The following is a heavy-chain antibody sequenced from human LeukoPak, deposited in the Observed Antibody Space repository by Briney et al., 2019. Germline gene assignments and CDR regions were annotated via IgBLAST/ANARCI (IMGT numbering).Heavy chain of an antibody. CDR3: AREGAFDI. CDR1: GDSITNNIYS. J-gene: IGHJ3*02. CDR2: IYPIGLT. Sequence: SETLSVTCAVSGDSITNNIYSWGWIRQPPGKGLEWIGYIYPIGLTFYNPSLKSRVTISVDTSKNQFSLKLSSVTAADTAVYYCAREGAFDIWGQGTMVTVSS. V-gene: IGHV4-30-2*01.